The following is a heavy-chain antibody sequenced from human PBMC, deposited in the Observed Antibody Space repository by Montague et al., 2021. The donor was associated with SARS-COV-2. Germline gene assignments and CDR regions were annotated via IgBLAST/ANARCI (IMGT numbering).Heavy chain of an antibody. Sequence: SLRLSCAASGIPVSNNYMNWVRQAPGKGLEWVSIIYTGGATYYADSVKGRFTISRDTSKNTLYLQMNSLRVDDTAVYYCGREETSRWRCMDFWGQGTSVTVSS. CDR3: GREETSRWRCMDF. D-gene: IGHD6-13*01. V-gene: IGHV3-66*01. J-gene: IGHJ6*02. CDR2: IYTGGAT. CDR1: GIPVSNNY.